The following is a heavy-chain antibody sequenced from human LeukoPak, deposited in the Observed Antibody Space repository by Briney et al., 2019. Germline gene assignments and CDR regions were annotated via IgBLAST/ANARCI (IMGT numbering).Heavy chain of an antibody. J-gene: IGHJ3*02. CDR3: AKSTGYGLVDI. V-gene: IGHV4-39*07. CDR1: GGSFTTSNYY. D-gene: IGHD3-9*01. CDR2: IFYIRRT. Sequence: SETLSLTCTVSGGSFTTSNYYWGWSRPRPGTGLEGIGNIFYIRRTYYSPSVNSRVTISLDTSRNHFSLKLNSVPAAPTAVYYCAKSTGYGLVDIWGEGGMVTVSS.